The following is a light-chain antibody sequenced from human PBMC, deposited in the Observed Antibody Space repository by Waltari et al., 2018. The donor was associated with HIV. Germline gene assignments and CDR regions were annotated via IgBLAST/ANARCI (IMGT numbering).Light chain of an antibody. CDR1: QSVSRY. Sequence: EIVLTQSPGTLSLSSGERATLSCRASQSVSRYLAWLQQKPGQAPRLLIFGASSRATGIPDRFSGSVSGTDFTLTISRLEPEDFAVYFCQQYDSSPYTFGQGTKLEIK. V-gene: IGKV3-20*01. CDR2: GAS. CDR3: QQYDSSPYT. J-gene: IGKJ2*01.